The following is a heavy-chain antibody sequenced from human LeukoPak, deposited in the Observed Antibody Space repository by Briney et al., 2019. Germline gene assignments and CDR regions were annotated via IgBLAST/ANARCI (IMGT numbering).Heavy chain of an antibody. D-gene: IGHD3-10*01. Sequence: GGSLRLSCAASGFTFSSYCTHWVRRAPGKGLEWVANIKEDGSQQYFVHSVKVRFTISSDNGKNTLYLQMNSLRAEDTGVYYCARESRRITMVRGLDMDVWGKGTTVTVSS. V-gene: IGHV3-7*03. CDR3: ARESRRITMVRGLDMDV. J-gene: IGHJ6*04. CDR1: GFTFSSYC. CDR2: IKEDGSQQ.